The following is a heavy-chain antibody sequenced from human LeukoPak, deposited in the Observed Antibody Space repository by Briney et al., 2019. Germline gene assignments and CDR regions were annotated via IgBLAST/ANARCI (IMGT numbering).Heavy chain of an antibody. V-gene: IGHV3-11*01. CDR1: GFTFSDYY. J-gene: IGHJ6*02. D-gene: IGHD3-10*01. Sequence: GGSLRLSCAASGFTFSDYYMSWIRQAPGKGLEWVSYISSSGSTIYYADSVKGRFTISRDNAKNSLYLQMNSLRAEDTAVYYCARDPDTMFRSYYYGMDVWGQGTTVTVSS. CDR2: ISSSGSTI. CDR3: ARDPDTMFRSYYYGMDV.